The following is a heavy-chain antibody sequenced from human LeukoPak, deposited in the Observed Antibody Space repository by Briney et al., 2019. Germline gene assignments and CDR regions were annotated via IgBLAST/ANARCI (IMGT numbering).Heavy chain of an antibody. D-gene: IGHD3-10*01. Sequence: SVKVSCKASGGTFSSYAISWVRQAPGQGLEWMGRIIPILGIANYAQKFQGRVTITADKSTSTAYMELSSLRSEDTAVYYCARRGGSGRSFDYWGQGTLVTISS. J-gene: IGHJ4*02. V-gene: IGHV1-69*04. CDR1: GGTFSSYA. CDR3: ARRGGSGRSFDY. CDR2: IIPILGIA.